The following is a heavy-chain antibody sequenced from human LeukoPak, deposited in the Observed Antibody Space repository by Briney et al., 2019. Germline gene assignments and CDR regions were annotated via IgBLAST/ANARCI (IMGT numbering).Heavy chain of an antibody. CDR1: GGSFSGYY. CDR2: INHSGST. V-gene: IGHV4-34*01. CDR3: ARGRRSSLHRHFDY. J-gene: IGHJ4*02. D-gene: IGHD6-6*01. Sequence: SETLSLTCAAYGGSFSGYYWSWIRQPPGKGLEWIGEINHSGSTNYNPSLKSRVTISVDTSKNQFSLKLSSVTAADTAVYYCARGRRSSLHRHFDYWGQGTLVTVSS.